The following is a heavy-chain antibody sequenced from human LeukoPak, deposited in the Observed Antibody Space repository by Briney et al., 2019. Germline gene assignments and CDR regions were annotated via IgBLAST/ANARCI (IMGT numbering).Heavy chain of an antibody. V-gene: IGHV3-7*01. J-gene: IGHJ6*03. CDR2: IKQDGSEK. CDR3: ARGGGGYYYYMDV. D-gene: IGHD3-16*01. CDR1: GFTFSSYW. Sequence: PGGSLRLSCAASGFTFSSYWMSWVRQAPGKGLEWVAHIKQDGSEKYYVDSVKGRFTISRDNAKNSLYLQMNSLRAEDTAVYYCARGGGGYYYYMDVWGKGTTVTVSS.